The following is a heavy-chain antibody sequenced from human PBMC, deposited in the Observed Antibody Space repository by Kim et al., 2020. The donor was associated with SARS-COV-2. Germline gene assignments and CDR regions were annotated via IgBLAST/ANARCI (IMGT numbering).Heavy chain of an antibody. CDR2: IWHDGSKQ. D-gene: IGHD5-12*01. V-gene: IGHV3-33*01. CDR3: ARFTTGYNLDV. J-gene: IGHJ6*02. CDR1: GFTFRSHG. Sequence: GGSLRLSCAASGFTFRSHGMHWVRQAPGKGLEWVAVIWHDGSKQYHADSVKGRFTISRDNSNDILYVQMNSLRVEDTAVYYCARFTTGYNLDVWGQGTTVTV.